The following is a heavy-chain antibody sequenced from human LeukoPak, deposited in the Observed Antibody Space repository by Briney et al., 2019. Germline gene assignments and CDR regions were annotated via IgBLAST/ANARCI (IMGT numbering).Heavy chain of an antibody. CDR1: GFTFSSYE. CDR3: ARLVVVTATHGY. V-gene: IGHV3-48*03. D-gene: IGHD2-21*02. J-gene: IGHJ4*02. Sequence: GGSLRLSCAASGFTFSSYEMNSVRQAPGKGLERVSYIRSNSSTIYYADYVKGRFTISRDNAKNSLYLQMNSLRAEDTAVYYCARLVVVTATHGYWGQGTLVTVSS. CDR2: IRSNSSTI.